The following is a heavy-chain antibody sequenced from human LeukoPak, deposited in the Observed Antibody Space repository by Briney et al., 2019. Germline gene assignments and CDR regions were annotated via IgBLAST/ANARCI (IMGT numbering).Heavy chain of an antibody. Sequence: ASVKVSCKASGYTFTNYGISWVRQAPGQGLEWMGWISAYNGNADYAQKFQGRVTMTTDTSTSIGYMELRTLRSDDTAVYYCAKDLGSYYYDSSGSHCYDYWGQGTLVTVSS. J-gene: IGHJ4*02. CDR1: GYTFTNYG. D-gene: IGHD3-22*01. V-gene: IGHV1-18*01. CDR2: ISAYNGNA. CDR3: AKDLGSYYYDSSGSHCYDY.